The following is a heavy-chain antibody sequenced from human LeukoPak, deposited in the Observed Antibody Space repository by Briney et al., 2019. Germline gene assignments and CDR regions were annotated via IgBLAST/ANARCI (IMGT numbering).Heavy chain of an antibody. CDR3: ARAPGYDFWSGYFIDY. D-gene: IGHD3-3*01. Sequence: GGSLRLSCAASGFTFSSYEMNWVRQAPGKGLEWVSYISSSGGTMYYADSVKGRFTISRDNAKNSLYLQMNSLRAEDTAVYYCARAPGYDFWSGYFIDYWGQGTLVTVSS. J-gene: IGHJ4*02. CDR2: ISSSGGTM. V-gene: IGHV3-48*03. CDR1: GFTFSSYE.